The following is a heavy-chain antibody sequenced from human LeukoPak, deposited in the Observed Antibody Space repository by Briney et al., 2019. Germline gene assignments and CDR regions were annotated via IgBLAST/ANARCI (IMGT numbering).Heavy chain of an antibody. J-gene: IGHJ4*02. D-gene: IGHD3-10*01. CDR1: GFTFSSYG. CDR3: AKDRPMQSFFDY. Sequence: RGSLRLSCAASGFTFSSYGMHWVRQAPGKGLERVAFIRYDGSNKYYADSVKGRFTISRDNSKNTLYLQMNSLRAEDTAVYYCAKDRPMQSFFDYWGQGTLVTVSS. V-gene: IGHV3-30*02. CDR2: IRYDGSNK.